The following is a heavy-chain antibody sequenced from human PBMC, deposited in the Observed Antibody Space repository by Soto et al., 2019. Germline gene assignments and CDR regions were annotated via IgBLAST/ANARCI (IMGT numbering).Heavy chain of an antibody. Sequence: NPSETLSLTCAVSGGSISSGDYSWSWIRQPPGKGLEWIGYFHHSGMTYYNPSLKSRVTISEDRSKSQFSLKLSSVTAADTAVYFCAGFISYDRTRTDNWFDPWGQGTLVTVSS. CDR2: FHHSGMT. D-gene: IGHD3-3*01. CDR1: GGSISSGDYS. J-gene: IGHJ5*02. CDR3: AGFISYDRTRTDNWFDP. V-gene: IGHV4-30-2*01.